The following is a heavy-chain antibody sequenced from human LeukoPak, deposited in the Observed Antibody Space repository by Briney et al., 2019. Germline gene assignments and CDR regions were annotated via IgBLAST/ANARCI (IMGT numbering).Heavy chain of an antibody. V-gene: IGHV4-38-2*02. J-gene: IGHJ4*02. D-gene: IGHD6-13*01. CDR3: ARSSSWAD. Sequence: SETLSLTCTVSGYSISSGYYWGWIRQPPGKGLEWIGSIYHSGSTYYNPSLKSRVTISVDTSKNQFSLKLSSVTAADTAVYYCARSSSWADWGQGTLVIVSS. CDR1: GYSISSGYY. CDR2: IYHSGST.